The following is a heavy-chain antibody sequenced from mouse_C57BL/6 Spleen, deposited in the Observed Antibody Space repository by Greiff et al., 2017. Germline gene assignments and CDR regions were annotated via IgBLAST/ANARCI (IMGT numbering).Heavy chain of an antibody. CDR3: ARGGQPHYFDY. CDR1: GYTFTDYY. J-gene: IGHJ2*01. V-gene: IGHV1-26*01. Sequence: VQLQQSGPELVKPGASVKISCKASGYTFTDYYMNWVKQSHGKSLEWIGDINPNNGGTSYNQKFKGKATLTVDKSSSTAYMELRSLTSEDSAVYYCARGGQPHYFDYWGQGTTLTVSS. CDR2: INPNNGGT. D-gene: IGHD3-3*01.